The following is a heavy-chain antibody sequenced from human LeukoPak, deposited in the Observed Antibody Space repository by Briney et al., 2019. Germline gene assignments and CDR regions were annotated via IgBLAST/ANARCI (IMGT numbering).Heavy chain of an antibody. CDR1: GFTFSSYA. CDR2: ISGSGGST. Sequence: GGSLRLSCAASGFTFSSYAMSWVRQAPGKGLEWVSAISGSGGSTYYADSEKGRFTISRDNSKNTLYLQMNSLRAEDTAVYYCAKDRHYYDSSGYGGYYFDYWGQGTLVTVSS. CDR3: AKDRHYYDSSGYGGYYFDY. J-gene: IGHJ4*02. D-gene: IGHD3-22*01. V-gene: IGHV3-23*01.